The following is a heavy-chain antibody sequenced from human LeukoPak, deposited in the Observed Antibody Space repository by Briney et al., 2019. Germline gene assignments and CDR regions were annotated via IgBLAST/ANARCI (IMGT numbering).Heavy chain of an antibody. Sequence: PAGSLTLSCTASGFTHGDYAMRWLRQAPGRGLKWVGFIRSKAYGGTTEYAASVKGRFTISRDDSKSIAYLQMNSLKTEDTAVYYCTRAPSGYDPNWFDPWGQGTLVTVSS. CDR2: IRSKAYGGTT. J-gene: IGHJ5*02. CDR1: GFTHGDYA. CDR3: TRAPSGYDPNWFDP. V-gene: IGHV3-49*03. D-gene: IGHD5-12*01.